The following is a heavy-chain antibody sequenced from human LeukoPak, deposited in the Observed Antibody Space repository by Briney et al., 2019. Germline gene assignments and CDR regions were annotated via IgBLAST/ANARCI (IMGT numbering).Heavy chain of an antibody. V-gene: IGHV1-18*04. J-gene: IGHJ4*02. Sequence: ASVKVSCKASGYTFTGYYMHWVRQAPGQGLEWMGWISAYNGNTNYAQKLQGRVTMTTDTSTSTAYMELRSLRSDDTAVYYCARDHNYGGNSGHYFDYWGQGTLVTVSS. CDR3: ARDHNYGGNSGHYFDY. D-gene: IGHD4-23*01. CDR2: ISAYNGNT. CDR1: GYTFTGYY.